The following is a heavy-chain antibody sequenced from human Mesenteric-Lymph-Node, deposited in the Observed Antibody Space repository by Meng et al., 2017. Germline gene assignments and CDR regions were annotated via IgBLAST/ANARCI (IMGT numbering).Heavy chain of an antibody. V-gene: IGHV4-38-2*02. D-gene: IGHD3-10*01. CDR1: GYSISSGYY. J-gene: IGHJ6*02. CDR3: ARVRREYYYGMDV. CDR2: IYHSGST. Sequence: SETLSLTCTVSGYSISSGYYWGRIRQPPGKGLEWIGSIYHSGSTYYNPSLKSRVTISVDTSKNQFSLKLGSVTAADTAVYYCARVRREYYYGMDVWGQGTTVTVSS.